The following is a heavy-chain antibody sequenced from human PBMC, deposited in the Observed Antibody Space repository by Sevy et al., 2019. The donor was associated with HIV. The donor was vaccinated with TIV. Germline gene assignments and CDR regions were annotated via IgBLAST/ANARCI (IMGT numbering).Heavy chain of an antibody. CDR2: IYYSGST. J-gene: IGHJ6*02. D-gene: IGHD3-10*01. CDR1: GGSISSSSYY. Sequence: SETLSLTCTVSGGSISSSSYYWGWIRQPPGKGLEWIGSIYYSGSTYYNPSLKGRVTISVDTSKNQFSLKLSSVTAADTAVYYCARQLRWFRESYYYGMDVWGQGTTVTVSS. V-gene: IGHV4-39*01. CDR3: ARQLRWFRESYYYGMDV.